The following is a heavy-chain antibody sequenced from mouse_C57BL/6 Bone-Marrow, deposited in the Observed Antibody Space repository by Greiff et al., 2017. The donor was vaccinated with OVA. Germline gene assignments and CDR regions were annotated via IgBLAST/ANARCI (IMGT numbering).Heavy chain of an antibody. CDR1: GYSITSGYY. J-gene: IGHJ3*01. Sequence: EVKLVESGPGLVKPSQSLSLTCSVTGYSITSGYYWNWIRQFPGNKLEWMGYISYDGSNNYNPSLKNRISITRDTSKNQFFLKLNSVTTEDTATYYCARGLRLRRAWFAYWGQGTLVTVSA. CDR3: ARGLRLRRAWFAY. V-gene: IGHV3-6*01. CDR2: ISYDGSN. D-gene: IGHD3-2*02.